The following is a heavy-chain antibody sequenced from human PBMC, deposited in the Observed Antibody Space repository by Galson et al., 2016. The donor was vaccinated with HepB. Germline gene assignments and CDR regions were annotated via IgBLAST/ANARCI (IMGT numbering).Heavy chain of an antibody. CDR2: TKSDGRST. V-gene: IGHV3-74*01. CDR1: GLTFSSYW. CDR3: ARLSLVVGGTIDY. Sequence: SLRLSCAASGLTFSSYWMHWVRQAPGKGLEWISHTKSDGRSTNYADSVKGRFIISRDNAKNTLYLQMNSPRAEDTAVYYCARLSLVVGGTIDYWGQGTLVTVSS. J-gene: IGHJ4*02. D-gene: IGHD6-19*01.